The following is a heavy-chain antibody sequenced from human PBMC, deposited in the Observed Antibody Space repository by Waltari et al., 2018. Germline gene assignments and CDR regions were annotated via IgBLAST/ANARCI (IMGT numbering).Heavy chain of an antibody. V-gene: IGHV4-61*01. J-gene: IGHJ4*02. Sequence: QVQLQESGPGLLKPSETLSLTCTVSGRSVTRASDYWSWIRQPPGKGLEWIGYVSNSGDTNYKPSLRGRVTISLDTSRNQFSLKVSSVTAADTAMYYCARGSDAYKTAYWGQGTLVTVSS. D-gene: IGHD1-1*01. CDR2: VSNSGDT. CDR3: ARGSDAYKTAY. CDR1: GRSVTRASDY.